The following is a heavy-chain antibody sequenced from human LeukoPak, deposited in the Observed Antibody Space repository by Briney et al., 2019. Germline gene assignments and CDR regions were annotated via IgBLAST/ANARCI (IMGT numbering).Heavy chain of an antibody. CDR1: GGSFSGYY. V-gene: IGHV4-34*01. J-gene: IGHJ4*02. CDR3: ARGDDYYYARGYYFDY. D-gene: IGHD3-10*02. CDR2: INHSGST. Sequence: SQTLSLTCAVYGGSFSGYYWSWIRQPPGKGLEWIGEINHSGSTNYNPSLKSRVTISVDTYKNQFSLKLSSVTAADTAVYYCARGDDYYYARGYYFDYWGQGTLVTVSS.